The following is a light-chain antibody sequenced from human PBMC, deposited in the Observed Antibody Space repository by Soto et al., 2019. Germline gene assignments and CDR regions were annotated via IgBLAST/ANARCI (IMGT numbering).Light chain of an antibody. V-gene: IGKV1-39*01. CDR3: QRCSTHPSLT. J-gene: IGKJ4*01. Sequence: DIQLTQSPSSLSASVGDRLTITCRASQSISSFLNWYQQKPGKAPKLLIYKASGVESGVPSRFSGSGSGTEFTLTSSGLHPDDFATYFWQRCSTHPSLTFGGGTKVDIK. CDR2: KAS. CDR1: QSISSF.